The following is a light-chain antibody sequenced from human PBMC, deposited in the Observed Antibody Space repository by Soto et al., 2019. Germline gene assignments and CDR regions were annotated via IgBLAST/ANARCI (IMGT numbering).Light chain of an antibody. J-gene: IGLJ1*01. V-gene: IGLV2-23*01. Sequence: QSVLAQPASVSGSPGQSITISCTGTSDDVGAYNSVSWYQQLPHKAPQVILYKGTQRPSGVSSRFSGSTSGNAASLTISGLQADDEADYFCCSSASESTYVFGTGTKVTVL. CDR3: CSSASESTYV. CDR2: KGT. CDR1: SDDVGAYNS.